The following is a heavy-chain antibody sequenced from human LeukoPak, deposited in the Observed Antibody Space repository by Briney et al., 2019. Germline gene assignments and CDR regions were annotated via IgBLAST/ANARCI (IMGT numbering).Heavy chain of an antibody. D-gene: IGHD6-19*01. CDR1: GFTFSTYA. J-gene: IGHJ4*02. Sequence: GGSLRLSCAASGFTFSTYAMSWVRQAPGKGLEWVSGISGSGGATYYADSVKGRFTISRDNSKNTLYLQMNSLRAEDTAVYYCAKAGGWYPDYWGQGTLVTVSS. CDR3: AKAGGWYPDY. CDR2: ISGSGGAT. V-gene: IGHV3-23*01.